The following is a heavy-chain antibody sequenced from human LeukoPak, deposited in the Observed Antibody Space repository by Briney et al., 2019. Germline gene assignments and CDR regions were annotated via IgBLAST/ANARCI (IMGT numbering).Heavy chain of an antibody. CDR2: IIPIFGTA. V-gene: IGHV1-69*06. J-gene: IGHJ6*03. Sequence: SVKVSCKAFGYTFTGYWMHWVRQAPGQGLEWMGGIIPIFGTANYAQKFQGRVTITADKSTSTAYMELSSLRSEDTAVYYCARMNSGSYKMPYYYYYMDVWGKGTTVTVSS. CDR3: ARMNSGSYKMPYYYYYMDV. CDR1: GYTFTGYW. D-gene: IGHD1-26*01.